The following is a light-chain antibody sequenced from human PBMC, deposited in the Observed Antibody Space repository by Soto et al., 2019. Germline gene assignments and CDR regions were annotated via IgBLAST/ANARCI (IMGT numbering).Light chain of an antibody. V-gene: IGLV4-69*01. CDR1: SGHSSYA. J-gene: IGLJ1*01. CDR2: INSDGSH. CDR3: QTWGTGIRV. Sequence: QSVLTQSPSASASLGASVKFICTLSSGHSSYAIAWHQQQPEKGPRYLMKINSDGSHSKGDGIPDRFSGSSSGAERYLTISSLQSEDEADYYCQTWGTGIRVFGTGTKVTVL.